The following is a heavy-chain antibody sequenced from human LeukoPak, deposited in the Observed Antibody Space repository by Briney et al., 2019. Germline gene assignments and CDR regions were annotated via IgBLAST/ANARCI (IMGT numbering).Heavy chain of an antibody. Sequence: SETLSLTCTVSGGSISSYYWSWIRQPPGKGLQWIGYIYYSGSSNYNPSLKSRVTIPVDTSKNQFSLKLSSVTAADTAVYYCARNNWNFLDYWGQGTLVTVSS. D-gene: IGHD1-1*01. J-gene: IGHJ4*02. CDR2: IYYSGSS. CDR1: GGSISSYY. CDR3: ARNNWNFLDY. V-gene: IGHV4-59*01.